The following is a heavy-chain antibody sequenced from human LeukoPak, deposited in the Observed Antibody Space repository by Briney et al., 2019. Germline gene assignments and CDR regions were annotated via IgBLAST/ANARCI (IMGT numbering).Heavy chain of an antibody. D-gene: IGHD2-2*01. V-gene: IGHV3-48*03. J-gene: IGHJ5*02. Sequence: GGSLRLSCAASGFTFSSYEMNRVRQAPGKGLDRFPYISSSGSTIYYADSVKGRFTISRDNAKNSLYLQMNSLRAEDTAVYYCARDPWGYQLLSGWFDPWGQGTLVTVSS. CDR2: ISSSGSTI. CDR3: ARDPWGYQLLSGWFDP. CDR1: GFTFSSYE.